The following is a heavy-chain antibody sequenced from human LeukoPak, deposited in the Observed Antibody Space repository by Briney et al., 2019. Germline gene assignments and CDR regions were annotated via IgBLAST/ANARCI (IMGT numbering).Heavy chain of an antibody. CDR2: IYSGGST. V-gene: IGHV3-66*01. CDR3: ARDPYPGGFDY. CDR1: GFTVSTNF. J-gene: IGHJ4*02. D-gene: IGHD3-10*01. Sequence: PGGSLRLSCAASGFTVSTNFMSWVRQAPEKGLEWVSVIYSGGSTYYADSVKGRFTISRDNSKNTLYLQMNSLRAEDTAVYYCARDPYPGGFDYWGQGTLVTVSS.